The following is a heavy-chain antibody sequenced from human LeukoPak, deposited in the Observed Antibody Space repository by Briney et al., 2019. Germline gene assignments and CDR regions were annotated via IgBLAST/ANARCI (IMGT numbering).Heavy chain of an antibody. V-gene: IGHV3-49*03. CDR3: TSSGYSSGLFDYYYYGMDV. CDR2: IRSKAYGGTT. Sequence: PGRSLTLSCTASVFTHGVYDIRWSRHATGEALECLEFIRSKAYGGTTEYDASVKGRFTILRDDSKSIAYLQMNRLKTEDTAVYYCTSSGYSSGLFDYYYYGMDVWGQGTTVTVSS. CDR1: VFTHGVYD. J-gene: IGHJ6*02. D-gene: IGHD6-19*01.